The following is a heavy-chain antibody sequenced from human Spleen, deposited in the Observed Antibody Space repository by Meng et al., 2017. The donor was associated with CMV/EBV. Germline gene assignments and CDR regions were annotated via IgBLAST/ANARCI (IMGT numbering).Heavy chain of an antibody. CDR2: IYPSDSET. V-gene: IGHV5-51*01. J-gene: IGHJ3*02. Sequence: GESLKISCKGSGYIFTNYWIGWVRQMPGKGLEWMGIIYPSDSETRYSPSFQGQVTISADKSISTAYLQWSSLKASDTAMYYCASSPITIFGVVIGDDAFDIWGQGTMVTVSS. D-gene: IGHD3-3*01. CDR3: ASSPITIFGVVIGDDAFDI. CDR1: GYIFTNYW.